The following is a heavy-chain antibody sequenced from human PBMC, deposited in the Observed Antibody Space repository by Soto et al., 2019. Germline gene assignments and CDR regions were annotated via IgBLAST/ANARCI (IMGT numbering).Heavy chain of an antibody. CDR2: ISGSSSTT. D-gene: IGHD3-9*01. J-gene: IGHJ3*02. CDR1: GFTFSSYA. Sequence: GGSLRLSCAASGFTFSSYAMSWVRQAPGKGLEWVSAISGSSSTTYYADSVKGRFTISRDNAKNTLYLQMNSLRDEDTAVYYCARDRHYDILTGYYTVHDAFDIWGQGTMVTVSS. CDR3: ARDRHYDILTGYYTVHDAFDI. V-gene: IGHV3-23*01.